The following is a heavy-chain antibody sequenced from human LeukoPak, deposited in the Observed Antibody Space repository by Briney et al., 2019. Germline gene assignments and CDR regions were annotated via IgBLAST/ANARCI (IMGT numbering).Heavy chain of an antibody. CDR3: ARDMGQQGFFDY. D-gene: IGHD6-13*01. V-gene: IGHV3-33*01. J-gene: IGHJ4*02. CDR2: IWYDGSNK. CDR1: GFTFSSYD. Sequence: GGSLRLSCAASGFTFSSYDMHWVRQAPGKGLEWVAVIWYDGSNKYYADSVKGRFTISRDNSKNTLYLQMHSLRAEDTAVYYCARDMGQQGFFDYWGQGTLVTVSS.